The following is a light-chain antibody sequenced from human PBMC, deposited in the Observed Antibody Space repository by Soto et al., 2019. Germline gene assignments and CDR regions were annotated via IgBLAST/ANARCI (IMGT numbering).Light chain of an antibody. J-gene: IGKJ4*01. Sequence: EIVLTQSPGPLSLSPGERATLSCRASQSVSSSYLAWYQQKPGQAPRLPIYGASSRDTGIPDRFSGSGSGSDFTLTISGLEPEDCAVYYCQQYGSSPLSFGGETKVEIK. CDR3: QQYGSSPLS. CDR1: QSVSSSY. CDR2: GAS. V-gene: IGKV3-20*01.